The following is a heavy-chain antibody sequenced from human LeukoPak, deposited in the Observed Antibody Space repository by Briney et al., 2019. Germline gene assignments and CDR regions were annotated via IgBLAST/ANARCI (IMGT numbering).Heavy chain of an antibody. V-gene: IGHV3-23*01. CDR1: AFTFSNYA. J-gene: IGHJ6*03. Sequence: GGSLRLSCAASAFTFSNYAMNRVRQAPGKGLEWVSAISGSGNTVHYADSVKGRFTISRDNSKSTLYLQMNSLTAEDTAVYYCAKAGGYYYYFYMDVWGKGTTVTVSS. D-gene: IGHD2-8*02. CDR3: AKAGGYYYYFYMDV. CDR2: ISGSGNTV.